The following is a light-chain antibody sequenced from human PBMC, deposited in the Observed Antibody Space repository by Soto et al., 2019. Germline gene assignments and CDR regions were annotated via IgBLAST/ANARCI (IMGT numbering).Light chain of an antibody. V-gene: IGLV2-14*01. CDR1: SSDVGGSNF. Sequence: QSALTQPASVSASPGQSITISCTGTSSDVGGSNFVSWYQQHPGKPPKLIIYESTDRPSGVSNRFSGSKSGNTASLTISGLQAEDEAAYYCSSYTRGTTWVFGGGTKLTVL. CDR3: SSYTRGTTWV. CDR2: EST. J-gene: IGLJ3*02.